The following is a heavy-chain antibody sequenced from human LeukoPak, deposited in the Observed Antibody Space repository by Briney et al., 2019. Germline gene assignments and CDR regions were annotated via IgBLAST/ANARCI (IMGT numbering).Heavy chain of an antibody. J-gene: IGHJ4*02. CDR2: IRYDGSNK. CDR3: GSSGPPGGYFDY. Sequence: GGSLRLSCAASGFTFSSYGVHWVRQAPGKGLEWVAFIRYDGSNKYYADSVKGRFTISRDNSKNTLYLQMNSLRAEDTAVYYCGSSGPPGGYFDYWGQGTLVTVSS. CDR1: GFTFSSYG. V-gene: IGHV3-30*02. D-gene: IGHD2-15*01.